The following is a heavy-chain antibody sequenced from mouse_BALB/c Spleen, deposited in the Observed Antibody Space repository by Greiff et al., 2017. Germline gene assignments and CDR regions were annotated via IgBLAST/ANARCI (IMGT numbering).Heavy chain of an antibody. CDR1: GYSITSGYY. J-gene: IGHJ3*01. D-gene: IGHD1-2*01. CDR3: ARDDYGYGFAY. CDR2: ISYDGSN. Sequence: EVKLMESGPGLVKPSQSLSLTCSVTGYSITSGYYWNWIRQFPGNKLEWMGYISYDGSNNYNPSLKNRISITRDTSKNQFFLKLNSVTTEDTATYYCARDDYGYGFAYWGQGTLVTVSA. V-gene: IGHV3-6*02.